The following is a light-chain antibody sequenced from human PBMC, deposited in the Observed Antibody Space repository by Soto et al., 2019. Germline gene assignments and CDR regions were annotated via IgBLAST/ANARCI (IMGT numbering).Light chain of an antibody. V-gene: IGKV3-15*01. J-gene: IGKJ2*01. CDR3: QQYNNWPYT. Sequence: EIVMTQSPATLSVSPGERATLSCRASQSVSSNLAWYQQKPGQAPRLLIYGASTRATSIPARFSGSGSGTEFTLTSSRLQSEDFAVYYCQQYNNWPYTFGQGTKLEIK. CDR1: QSVSSN. CDR2: GAS.